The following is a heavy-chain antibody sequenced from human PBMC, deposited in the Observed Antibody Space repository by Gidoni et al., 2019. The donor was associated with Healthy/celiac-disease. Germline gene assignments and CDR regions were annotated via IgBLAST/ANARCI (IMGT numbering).Heavy chain of an antibody. Sequence: QVQLQQWGAGLLKPSETLSLTCAVYGGSFSGYYWSWIRQPPGKGLEWIGEINHSGSTNYNPSLKSRVTISVDTSKNQFSLKLSSVTAADTAVYYCARGRAYCGGDCYAGYYYYYMDVLGQRDHGHRLL. D-gene: IGHD2-21*01. CDR3: ARGRAYCGGDCYAGYYYYYMDV. CDR1: GGSFSGYY. J-gene: IGHJ6*03. V-gene: IGHV4-34*01. CDR2: INHSGST.